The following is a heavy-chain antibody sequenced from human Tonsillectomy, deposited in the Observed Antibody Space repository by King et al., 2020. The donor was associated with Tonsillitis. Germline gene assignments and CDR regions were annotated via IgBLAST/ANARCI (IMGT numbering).Heavy chain of an antibody. D-gene: IGHD4-17*01. J-gene: IGHJ4*02. Sequence: VQLVESGGGLVQPGGSLRLSCAASGFTVSSNYMSWVRQAPGKGLEWVSVIFSTGNTYYADSVKGRFTISRHNSKNTLYLRMHSLRAEDTAVYYCSRGSIQDYGDYLPLNYWGQGTLVTVSS. CDR3: SRGSIQDYGDYLPLNY. CDR2: IFSTGNT. CDR1: GFTVSSNY. V-gene: IGHV3-53*04.